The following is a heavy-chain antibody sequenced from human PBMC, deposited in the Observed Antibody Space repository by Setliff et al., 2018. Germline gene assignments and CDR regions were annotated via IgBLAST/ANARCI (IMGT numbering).Heavy chain of an antibody. Sequence: SETRSLTCSVSDFSINSGYYWGWIRQSPGEGLEWIGSIYRNGNTYYNPSLKSRVTISVDKSKNQFSLRLSSVTAADTAVYYCARASSLTRKHLAFDLWGQGTMVTVSS. D-gene: IGHD3-9*01. CDR1: DFSINSGYY. CDR2: IYRNGNT. CDR3: ARASSLTRKHLAFDL. V-gene: IGHV4-38-2*02. J-gene: IGHJ3*01.